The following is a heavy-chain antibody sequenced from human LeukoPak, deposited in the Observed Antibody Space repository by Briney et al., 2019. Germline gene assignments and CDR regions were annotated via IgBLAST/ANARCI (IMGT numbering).Heavy chain of an antibody. CDR2: IYHSGST. CDR3: AIQDPVDFWSGYPYYFDY. J-gene: IGHJ4*02. Sequence: SETLSLTCAVSGYTISSGYYWGWIRPPPGKGVEWIGSIYHSGSTYYNPSLKSRVTISVDTSKNQFSLKLSSVTAADTAVYYCAIQDPVDFWSGYPYYFDYWGQGTLVTVSS. D-gene: IGHD3-3*01. CDR1: GYTISSGYY. V-gene: IGHV4-38-2*01.